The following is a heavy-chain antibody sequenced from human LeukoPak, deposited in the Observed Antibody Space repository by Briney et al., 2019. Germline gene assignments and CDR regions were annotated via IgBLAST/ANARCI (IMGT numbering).Heavy chain of an antibody. J-gene: IGHJ4*02. D-gene: IGHD1-26*01. CDR2: TYYRSKWYN. CDR3: ARLGSFEDY. V-gene: IGHV6-1*01. Sequence: SQTLSLTCAISVESVSSKSATWNWIRQSPSRGLEWLGRTYYRSKWYNDYALSVNSRITINPHTSKNQFSLQLNSVTPEDTAVYYCARLGSFEDYWGQGTLVTVSS. CDR1: VESVSSKSAT.